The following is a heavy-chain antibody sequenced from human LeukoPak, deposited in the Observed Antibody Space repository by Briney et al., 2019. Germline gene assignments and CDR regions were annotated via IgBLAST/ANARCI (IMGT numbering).Heavy chain of an antibody. V-gene: IGHV5-10-1*01. CDR3: ARHDRGRVYYGSGKIDI. CDR1: GFSFTSYW. J-gene: IGHJ3*02. CDR2: IDPSDSYT. D-gene: IGHD3-10*01. Sequence: GESLGISCKGSGFSFTSYWISWVRQMPGKGLEWMGRIDPSDSYTNYSPSFQGHVTISADKSISTAYLQWSSLKASDTAMYYCARHDRGRVYYGSGKIDIWGQGTMVTVSS.